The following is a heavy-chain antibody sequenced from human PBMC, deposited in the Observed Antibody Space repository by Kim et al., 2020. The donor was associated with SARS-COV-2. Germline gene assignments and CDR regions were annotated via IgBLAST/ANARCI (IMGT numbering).Heavy chain of an antibody. Sequence: YNPSLKSRVTISVDTSKNQFSLKLSSVTAADTAVYYCARATTVTTGAYDYWGQGTLVTVSS. J-gene: IGHJ4*02. D-gene: IGHD4-17*01. CDR3: ARATTVTTGAYDY. V-gene: IGHV4-30-2*05.